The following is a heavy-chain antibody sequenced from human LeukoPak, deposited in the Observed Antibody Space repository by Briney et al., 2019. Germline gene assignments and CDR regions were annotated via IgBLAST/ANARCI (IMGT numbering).Heavy chain of an antibody. J-gene: IGHJ6*02. CDR2: ISGSGGST. CDR1: GFTFSSYA. Sequence: PGGSLRLSCAASGFTFSSYAMSWVRQAPGKGLEWVSAISGSGGSTYYADSVKGRFTISRDNSKNTLYLQMNSLRAEDTAVYYCAKRHDFWSGYYFAAAPDVWGQGTTVTVSS. D-gene: IGHD3-3*01. CDR3: AKRHDFWSGYYFAAAPDV. V-gene: IGHV3-23*01.